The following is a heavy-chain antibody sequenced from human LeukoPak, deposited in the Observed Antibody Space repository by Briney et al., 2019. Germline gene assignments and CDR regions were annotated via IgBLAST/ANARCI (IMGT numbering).Heavy chain of an antibody. CDR2: IIPILGIA. D-gene: IGHD4-23*01. CDR1: GGTFSSYA. V-gene: IGHV1-69*04. J-gene: IGHJ5*02. Sequence: ASVKVSCKASGGTFSSYAISWVRQAPGQGLERMGRIIPILGIANYAQKFQGRVTITADKSTSTAYMELSSLRSEDTAVYYCARDGDNGGNPWGPTNWFDPWGREPWSPSPQ. CDR3: ARDGDNGGNPWGPTNWFDP.